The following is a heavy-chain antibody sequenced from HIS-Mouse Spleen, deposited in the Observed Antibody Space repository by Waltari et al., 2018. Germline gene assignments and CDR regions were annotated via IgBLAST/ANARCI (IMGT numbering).Heavy chain of an antibody. V-gene: IGHV4-39*07. Sequence: QLQLQESGPGLVKPSETLSLTCTVSGGSISSSSYYWGWIRQPPGKGLEWIGSIYYSGGTYYNPSLNSRVTISVDTSKNQFSLKLSSVTAEDTAVYYCAREHSSSSDAFDIWGQGTMVTVSS. CDR1: GGSISSSSYY. J-gene: IGHJ3*02. D-gene: IGHD6-6*01. CDR2: IYYSGGT. CDR3: AREHSSSSDAFDI.